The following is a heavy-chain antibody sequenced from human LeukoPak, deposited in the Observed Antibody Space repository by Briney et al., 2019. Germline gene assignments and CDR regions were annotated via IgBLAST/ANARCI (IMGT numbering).Heavy chain of an antibody. Sequence: ASVKVSCKASGYTFTSYAMNWVRQAPGQGLEWMGWINTNTGNPTYAPGFTGRFVFSLDTSVSTAYLQISSLKAEDTAVYYCARAGDDSSGYYYRYYYYYYMDVWGKGTTVTVSS. CDR1: GYTFTSYA. CDR3: ARAGDDSSGYYYRYYYYYYMDV. D-gene: IGHD3-22*01. J-gene: IGHJ6*03. V-gene: IGHV7-4-1*02. CDR2: INTNTGNP.